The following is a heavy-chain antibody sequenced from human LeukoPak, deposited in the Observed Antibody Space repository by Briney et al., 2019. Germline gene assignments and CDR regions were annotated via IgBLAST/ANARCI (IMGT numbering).Heavy chain of an antibody. J-gene: IGHJ4*02. CDR1: GYTFTNYD. V-gene: IGHV1-2*02. D-gene: IGHD3-10*01. CDR2: INTNSGGT. CDR3: ARDGPLWFGELLGNTFDY. Sequence: ASVKVSCKASGYTFTNYDINWVRQATGQGLEWMGWINTNSGGTKYAQKFQGRVTMTRDTSITTAYMELSTLTSDDTAVYYCARDGPLWFGELLGNTFDYWGQGTLVTVSS.